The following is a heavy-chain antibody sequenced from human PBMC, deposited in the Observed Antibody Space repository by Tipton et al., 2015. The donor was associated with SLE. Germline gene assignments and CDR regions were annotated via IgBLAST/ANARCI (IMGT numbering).Heavy chain of an antibody. CDR2: IYYSGST. J-gene: IGHJ4*02. CDR3: ARTSGNFPFDY. V-gene: IGHV4-39*07. D-gene: IGHD1-26*01. Sequence: TPSLTCTVSGGSISSGSYYWGWIRQPPGKGLEWIGSIYYSGSTYYNPSLKSRVTISVDTSKNQFSLKLTSVTAADTAVYYCARTSGNFPFDYWGQGNLVTVSS. CDR1: GGSISSGSYY.